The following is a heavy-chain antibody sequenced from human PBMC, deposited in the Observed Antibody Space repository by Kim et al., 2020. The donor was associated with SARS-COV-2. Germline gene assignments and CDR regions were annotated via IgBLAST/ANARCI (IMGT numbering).Heavy chain of an antibody. J-gene: IGHJ4*02. Sequence: GSLKISCKGTGYRFTTYWIAWVRQMPGKGLEWMGIIYPADSDARYSPSFQGQVTISADKSISTAYLQWNSLKASDTAIYFCTRLGATTAPYYFDFWGQGTLVTVSS. D-gene: IGHD3-10*01. V-gene: IGHV5-51*01. CDR3: TRLGATTAPYYFDF. CDR2: IYPADSDA. CDR1: GYRFTTYW.